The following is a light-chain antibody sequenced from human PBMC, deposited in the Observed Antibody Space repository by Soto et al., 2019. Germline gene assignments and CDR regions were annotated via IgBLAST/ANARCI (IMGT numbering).Light chain of an antibody. Sequence: DIVMTQSPDSLAVSLGERATINCKSSQSVLYSSNNKNYLAWYQQKPGQPPKLLIYWASTRESGVTDRFSGSGSGTDLTLTIRSLQAEDVAVYYSQQYYTTPTWNFGQGTKLDSK. V-gene: IGKV4-1*01. J-gene: IGKJ1*01. CDR3: QQYYTTPTWN. CDR1: QSVLYSSNNKNY. CDR2: WAS.